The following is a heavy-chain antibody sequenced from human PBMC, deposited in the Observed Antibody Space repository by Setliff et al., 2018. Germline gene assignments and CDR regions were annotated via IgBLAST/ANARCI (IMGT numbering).Heavy chain of an antibody. J-gene: IGHJ4*02. Sequence: GESLEISCAATGFTFSRYAMSWVRQAPGKGLEWVSAISATGGSTYYADSVKGRFTISRDNSKNMLYLQMNSLRAEDTALYYCAKDYGSGSYAFDFWGQGNLVTVSS. CDR2: ISATGGST. CDR1: GFTFSRYA. D-gene: IGHD3-10*01. CDR3: AKDYGSGSYAFDF. V-gene: IGHV3-23*01.